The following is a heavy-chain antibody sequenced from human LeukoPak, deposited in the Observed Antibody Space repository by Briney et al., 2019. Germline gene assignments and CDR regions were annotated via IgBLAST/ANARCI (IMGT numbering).Heavy chain of an antibody. CDR1: GFTFSSYS. V-gene: IGHV3-21*01. Sequence: GGSQRLSCAASGFTFSSYSMNWVRQAPGKGLEWVSSISSSSSYIYYADSVKGRFTISRDNAKNSLYLQMNSLRAEDTAVYYCARVCRDGYNSDWGQGTLVTVSS. J-gene: IGHJ4*02. D-gene: IGHD5-24*01. CDR2: ISSSSSYI. CDR3: ARVCRDGYNSD.